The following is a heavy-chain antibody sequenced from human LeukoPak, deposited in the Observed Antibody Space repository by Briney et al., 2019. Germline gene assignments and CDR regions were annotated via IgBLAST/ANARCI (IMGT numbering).Heavy chain of an antibody. CDR3: ARGPRGHVWGSPPDY. J-gene: IGHJ4*02. CDR2: IWYDGSNK. CDR1: GFTFSSYG. V-gene: IGHV3-33*01. Sequence: GRSLRLSCAASGFTFSSYGMRWVRQAPGKGLEWVAVIWYDGSNKYYADSVKGRFTISRDNSKNTLYLQMNSLRAEDTAVYYCARGPRGHVWGSPPDYWGQGTLVTVSS. D-gene: IGHD3-16*01.